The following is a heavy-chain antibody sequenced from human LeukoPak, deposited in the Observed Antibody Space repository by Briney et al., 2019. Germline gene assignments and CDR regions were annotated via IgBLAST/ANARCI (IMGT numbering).Heavy chain of an antibody. D-gene: IGHD3-22*01. V-gene: IGHV1-69*13. J-gene: IGHJ3*02. Sequence: SVTVSCKASGGTFSSYAISWVRQALGQGLEWMGGIIPIFGTANYARKFQGRVTITADESTSTAYMELSSLRSEDTAVYYCARAGSKGDSSGYPGAFDIWGQGTMVTVSS. CDR1: GGTFSSYA. CDR2: IIPIFGTA. CDR3: ARAGSKGDSSGYPGAFDI.